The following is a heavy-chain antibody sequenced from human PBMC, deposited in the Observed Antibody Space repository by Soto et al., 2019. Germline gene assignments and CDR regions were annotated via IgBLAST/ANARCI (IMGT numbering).Heavy chain of an antibody. V-gene: IGHV3-33*01. CDR3: ARGAITDFHFDY. CDR2: IWYDGSNK. CDR1: GFTFSSYG. J-gene: IGHJ4*02. Sequence: LRLSCAASGFTFSSYGMHWVRQAPGKGLEWVAVIWYDGSNKYYADSVKGRFTISRDNSKNTLYLQMNSLGAEDTAVYYCARGAITDFHFDYWGQGTLVTVSS. D-gene: IGHD1-26*01.